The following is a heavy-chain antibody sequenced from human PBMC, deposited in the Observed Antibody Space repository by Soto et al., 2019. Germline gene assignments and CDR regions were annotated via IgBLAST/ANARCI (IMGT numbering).Heavy chain of an antibody. Sequence: GGSLRLSCAASGFTFSSYAMSWVRQVPGKGLEWVSAISGSGGSTYYADSVKGRFTISRDNSKNTLYLQMNSLRAEDTAVYYCAKGYLRGKIFDYWGQGTLVTVSS. CDR3: AKGYLRGKIFDY. D-gene: IGHD3-16*01. J-gene: IGHJ4*02. V-gene: IGHV3-23*01. CDR2: ISGSGGST. CDR1: GFTFSSYA.